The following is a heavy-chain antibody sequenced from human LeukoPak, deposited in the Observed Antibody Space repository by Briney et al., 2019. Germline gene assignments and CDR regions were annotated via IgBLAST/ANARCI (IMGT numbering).Heavy chain of an antibody. CDR3: ARLVGLSTTASY. J-gene: IGHJ4*02. CDR1: GYTFIGYY. CDR2: INPTSGGT. V-gene: IGHV1-2*02. D-gene: IGHD5/OR15-5a*01. Sequence: ASVKVSCKASGYTFIGYYLHWVRQAPGQGLEWMGWINPTSGGTNYAQKFQDRVAMTRDTSINTAYMELSRLTSDDTAVYYCARLVGLSTTASYWGQGTLVIVSS.